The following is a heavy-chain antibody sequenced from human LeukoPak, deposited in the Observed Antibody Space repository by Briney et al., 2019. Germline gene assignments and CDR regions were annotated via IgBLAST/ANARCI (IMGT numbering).Heavy chain of an antibody. V-gene: IGHV1-2*02. Sequence: GASVKVSCKASGYTFTGYYMHWVRQAPGQGLEWMGWINPNSGGTNYVQKFQGRVTMTRGTSISTAYMELSRLRSDDTAVYYCTRLYDILTGYVVPSYAFDIWGQGTMVTVSS. CDR2: INPNSGGT. D-gene: IGHD3-9*01. J-gene: IGHJ3*02. CDR3: TRLYDILTGYVVPSYAFDI. CDR1: GYTFTGYY.